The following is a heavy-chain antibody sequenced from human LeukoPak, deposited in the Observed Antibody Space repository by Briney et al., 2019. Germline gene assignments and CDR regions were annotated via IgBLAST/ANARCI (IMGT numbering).Heavy chain of an antibody. Sequence: ASVKVSCKASGYTFTGYYMHWVRQAPGQGLEWMGWINPNSGGTNYAQKFQGRVTMTRDTSISTAYMELSRLRSDDTAVYYCAREWVYYDSSGYYRANLNFGYWGQGTLVTVSS. CDR1: GYTFTGYY. CDR3: AREWVYYDSSGYYRANLNFGY. J-gene: IGHJ4*02. D-gene: IGHD3-22*01. CDR2: INPNSGGT. V-gene: IGHV1-2*02.